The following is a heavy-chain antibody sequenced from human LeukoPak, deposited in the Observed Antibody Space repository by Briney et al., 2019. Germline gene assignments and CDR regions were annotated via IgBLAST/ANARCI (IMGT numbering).Heavy chain of an antibody. D-gene: IGHD1-14*01. Sequence: GDSLRLSCAPSGFNFTAFWMIWVRQTPEKGLEFVANINRDSSLKHYVDSEKGLFTISRDNAKKSLFLELNSLRADDTAVFYCARDPGSSAFDLWGQGSLVTVST. V-gene: IGHV3-7*01. J-gene: IGHJ4*02. CDR2: INRDSSLK. CDR1: GFNFTAFW. CDR3: ARDPGSSAFDL.